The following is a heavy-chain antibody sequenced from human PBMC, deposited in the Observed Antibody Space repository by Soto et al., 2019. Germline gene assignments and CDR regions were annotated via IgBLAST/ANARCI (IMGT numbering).Heavy chain of an antibody. CDR3: RPRGGGIVDWYFDL. Sequence: QITLNESGPTLVKPTQTLTLTCTFSGFSLGTYGVGVGWIRQPPGKALEWLALIYWDDDKRYSPSLKSRLTITKGPSKRQVFLTLTHMGPVATAKYFRRPRGGGIVDWYFDLWGRGTPVIVSS. CDR2: IYWDDDK. CDR1: GFSLGTYGVG. J-gene: IGHJ2*01. V-gene: IGHV2-5*02. D-gene: IGHD1-26*01.